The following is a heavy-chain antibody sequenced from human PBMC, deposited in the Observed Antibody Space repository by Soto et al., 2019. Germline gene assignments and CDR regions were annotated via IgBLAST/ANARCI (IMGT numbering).Heavy chain of an antibody. CDR2: ISANGQGI. CDR1: GFTFTYYA. CDR3: AKDRDYPRDQFNY. Sequence: GSLRLSCTASGFTFTYYAFSWVRQAPGKGLEWVSAISANGQGIYYADSVRGRFTISRDNSKNTVFLHMDSLRAEDTAVYYCAKDRDYPRDQFNYWGQGTMVTVYS. D-gene: IGHD2-2*01. J-gene: IGHJ4*02. V-gene: IGHV3-23*01.